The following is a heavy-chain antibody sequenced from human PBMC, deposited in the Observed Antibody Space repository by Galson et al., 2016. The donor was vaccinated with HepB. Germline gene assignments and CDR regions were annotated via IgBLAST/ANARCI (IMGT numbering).Heavy chain of an antibody. J-gene: IGHJ4*02. D-gene: IGHD1-26*01. CDR2: ISSDGLTT. Sequence: SLRLSCADSGFTFRTYWMHWVRQSPGMGLVWVSRISSDGLTTTYADSVKGRFTISRDNGRNTLYLQMNSLRAEDTGVYYCARDQTRRGPTTFDNWGQGTLVTVSS. CDR1: GFTFRTYW. CDR3: ARDQTRRGPTTFDN. V-gene: IGHV3-74*03.